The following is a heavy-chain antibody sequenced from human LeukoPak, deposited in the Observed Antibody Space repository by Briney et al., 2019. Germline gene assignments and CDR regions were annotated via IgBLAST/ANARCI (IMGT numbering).Heavy chain of an antibody. CDR3: ARGVFGNDSNYVAFDY. D-gene: IGHD4-11*01. Sequence: SETLSLTCAVYGGSFSGYYWSWIRQPPGKGLEWIGEINHSGSTNYNPSLKSRVTISVDTSKNQFSLKLSSVTAADTAVYYCARGVFGNDSNYVAFDYWGQEPWSPSPQ. V-gene: IGHV4-34*01. CDR2: INHSGST. CDR1: GGSFSGYY. J-gene: IGHJ4*01.